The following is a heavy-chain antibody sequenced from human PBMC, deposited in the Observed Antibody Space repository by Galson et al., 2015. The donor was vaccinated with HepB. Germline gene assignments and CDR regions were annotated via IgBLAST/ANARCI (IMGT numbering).Heavy chain of an antibody. Sequence: SLRLSCAASGFSFSSYWMNWVRQAPGKGLEWVANIKQDGSEKYYMDSVKGRFTISGDNAKNSLFLQMNSLRAEDTAVYYCARLGPYYSGSGSNYTHPEYYHYAMDVWGQGTTVAVSS. D-gene: IGHD3-10*01. CDR2: IKQDGSEK. V-gene: IGHV3-7*03. J-gene: IGHJ6*02. CDR1: GFSFSSYW. CDR3: ARLGPYYSGSGSNYTHPEYYHYAMDV.